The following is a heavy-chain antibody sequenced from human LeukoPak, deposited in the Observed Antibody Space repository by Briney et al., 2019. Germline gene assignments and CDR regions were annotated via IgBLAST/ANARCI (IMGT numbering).Heavy chain of an antibody. Sequence: GGSLRLSCAVSGFTFSSYWMSWVRQAPGKGLEWVANIKQDGSEKYYVDSVKGRFTISRDNAKNSLYLQMNSLTAGDTAVYYCAREGVSSNWDNWYFDLWGRGTLVTVSS. CDR1: GFTFSSYW. V-gene: IGHV3-7*01. D-gene: IGHD6-13*01. CDR2: IKQDGSEK. CDR3: AREGVSSNWDNWYFDL. J-gene: IGHJ2*01.